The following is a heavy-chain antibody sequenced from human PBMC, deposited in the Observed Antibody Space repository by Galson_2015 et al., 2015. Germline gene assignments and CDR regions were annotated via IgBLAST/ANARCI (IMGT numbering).Heavy chain of an antibody. CDR3: VLFGVASTNTGEAEAY. V-gene: IGHV3-23*01. CDR1: GFTFGKFA. J-gene: IGHJ4*02. Sequence: SLRLSCAASGFTFGKFAMSWVRQASGKGLEWVSAISASSSRTYYADSVKGRFTISRDNSKNILFLQTNSLKVDDTAKYHCVLFGVASTNTGEAEAYWGRGTLVTVSS. CDR2: ISASSSRT. D-gene: IGHD2-8*01.